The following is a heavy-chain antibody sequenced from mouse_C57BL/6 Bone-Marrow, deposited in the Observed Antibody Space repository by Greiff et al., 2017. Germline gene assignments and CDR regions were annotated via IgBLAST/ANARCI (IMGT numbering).Heavy chain of an antibody. J-gene: IGHJ3*01. CDR2: ISSGSSTI. V-gene: IGHV5-17*01. CDR3: ARAPFAY. CDR1: GFTFSDYE. Sequence: EVQLVESGGGLVKPGGSLKLSCAASGFTFSDYEMHWVRQAPEKGLEWVAYISSGSSTIYYADTVKGRFTISRDNAKNTLFLQMTSLRSEDTAMYYCARAPFAYGGQGTLVTVSA.